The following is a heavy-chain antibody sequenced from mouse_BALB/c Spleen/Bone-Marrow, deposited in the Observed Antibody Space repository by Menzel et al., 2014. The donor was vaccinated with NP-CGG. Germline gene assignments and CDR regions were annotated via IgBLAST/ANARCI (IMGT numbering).Heavy chain of an antibody. CDR3: TKGNYFFDY. CDR2: IYPGSGTT. CDR1: GYTFINYW. D-gene: IGHD2-1*01. Sequence: LQQSGSELVRPGASVKLSCKASGYTFINYWMHWVKQRPGQGLEWIGNIYPGSGTTNYGEKFKTKATLTVDTFSSTAYMQLSSLTSEDSAVYYCTKGNYFFDYWGQGTTLTVSS. V-gene: IGHV1S22*01. J-gene: IGHJ2*01.